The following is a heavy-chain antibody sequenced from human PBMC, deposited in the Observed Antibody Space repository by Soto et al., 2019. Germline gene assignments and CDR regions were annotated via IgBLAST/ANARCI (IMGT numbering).Heavy chain of an antibody. J-gene: IGHJ5*02. CDR3: VKNSWGYFDWFAP. CDR2: ISGSGGST. V-gene: IGHV3-23*01. D-gene: IGHD3-9*01. CDR1: GVTLSIYA. Sequence: PAWSMGISCAASGVTLSIYAMSWVRKAPGKGLEWVSAISGSGGSTYYADSVKGRFTISRDNSKNTLYLQMNSLRAEDTAVYYCVKNSWGYFDWFAPWRQGTLVTGSS.